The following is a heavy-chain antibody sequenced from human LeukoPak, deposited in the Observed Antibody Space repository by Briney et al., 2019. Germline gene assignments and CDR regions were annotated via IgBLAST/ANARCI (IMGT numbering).Heavy chain of an antibody. J-gene: IGHJ4*02. CDR1: GFIFSSYW. CDR2: IDSDGGNT. D-gene: IGHD4-17*01. CDR3: ARDDYGDYYFDY. V-gene: IGHV3-74*01. Sequence: PGGSLRLSCAASGFIFSSYWMHWVRQAPGKGLVWVSRIDSDGGNTNYADSVKGRFTVSRDNAKNTLYLQMNSLRAEDTAVYYCARDDYGDYYFDYWGQGTLVTVSS.